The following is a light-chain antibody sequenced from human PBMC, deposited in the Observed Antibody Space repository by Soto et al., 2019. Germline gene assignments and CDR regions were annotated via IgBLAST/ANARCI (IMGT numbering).Light chain of an antibody. CDR1: QSVSSSN. J-gene: IGKJ4*01. CDR2: GAS. Sequence: ETGLTQSPGTLSLSPGQRATLSCRASQSVSSSNLAWYQQKPGQAPRLLIYGASSRATGIPDRFSGSGSGTDFTLTISGREPEDFAVYFCQQYVGSGPVTFGGGTKVEVK. V-gene: IGKV3-20*01. CDR3: QQYVGSGPVT.